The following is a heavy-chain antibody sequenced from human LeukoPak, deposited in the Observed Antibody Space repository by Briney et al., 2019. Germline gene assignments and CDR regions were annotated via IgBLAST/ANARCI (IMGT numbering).Heavy chain of an antibody. CDR2: ISYDGSNK. CDR3: AKGDQGYSYGTMVY. D-gene: IGHD5-18*01. CDR1: GFTFSSCG. V-gene: IGHV3-30*18. Sequence: GSLRLSCAASGFTFSSCGMHWVRQAPGKGLEWMAVISYDGSNKYYADSVKGRFTISRDNSKNTLYLQMNSLRAEDTAVYYCAKGDQGYSYGTMVYWGQGTLVTVSS. J-gene: IGHJ4*02.